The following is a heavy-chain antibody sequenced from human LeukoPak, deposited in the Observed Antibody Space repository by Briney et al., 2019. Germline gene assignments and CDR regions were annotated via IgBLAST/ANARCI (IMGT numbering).Heavy chain of an antibody. J-gene: IGHJ6*03. V-gene: IGHV1-46*01. D-gene: IGHD3-10*01. CDR2: INPSGGST. Sequence: ASVKVSCKASGYTFTSYYMHWVRQAPGQGLEWMGVINPSGGSTTNAQKFQGRVTMTRDTSTSTVYMELSSLRSEDTAVYYCARGPRITLIRGGQWYYYMDVWGKGTTVTISS. CDR3: ARGPRITLIRGGQWYYYMDV. CDR1: GYTFTSYY.